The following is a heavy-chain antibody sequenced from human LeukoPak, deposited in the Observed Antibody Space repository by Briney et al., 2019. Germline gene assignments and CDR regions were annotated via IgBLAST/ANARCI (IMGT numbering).Heavy chain of an antibody. D-gene: IGHD3-22*01. CDR2: INQDGGEK. J-gene: IGHJ4*02. CDR3: ARDRYGGCNDN. Sequence: GGSLTLSRAASDFTFGSYRMNWARQAPGKGLEWVANINQDGGEKYYVDSVKGRFTISRDNGKNSLYLQMNSLRAEDTAVYYCARDRYGGCNDNWGQGTLVIVSP. V-gene: IGHV3-7*01. CDR1: DFTFGSYR.